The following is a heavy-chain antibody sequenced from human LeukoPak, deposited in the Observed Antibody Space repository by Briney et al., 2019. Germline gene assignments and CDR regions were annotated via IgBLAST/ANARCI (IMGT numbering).Heavy chain of an antibody. CDR3: ARMYCSSTSCRGYNWFDP. V-gene: IGHV4-34*01. J-gene: IGHJ5*02. Sequence: SETLSLTCAVYGGSFSGYYWSWIRQPPGKGLEWIGEINHSGSTNCNPSLKSRVTISVDTSKNQFSLKLSSVTAADTAVYYCARMYCSSTSCRGYNWFDPWGQGTLVTVSS. D-gene: IGHD2-2*01. CDR1: GGSFSGYY. CDR2: INHSGST.